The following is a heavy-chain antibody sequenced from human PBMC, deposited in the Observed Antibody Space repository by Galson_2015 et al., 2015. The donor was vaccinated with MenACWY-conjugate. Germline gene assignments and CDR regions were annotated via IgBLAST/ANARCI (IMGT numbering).Heavy chain of an antibody. CDR2: ISSSSSYI. J-gene: IGHJ4*02. Sequence: SLRLSCAASGFTFSSYSMNWVRQAPGKGLEWVSSISSSSSYIYYADSVKGRFTISRDNAKNSLYLQMNSLRAEDTAVYYCARDEGIAARNNYWGQATLVTASS. D-gene: IGHD6-13*01. V-gene: IGHV3-21*01. CDR1: GFTFSSYS. CDR3: ARDEGIAARNNY.